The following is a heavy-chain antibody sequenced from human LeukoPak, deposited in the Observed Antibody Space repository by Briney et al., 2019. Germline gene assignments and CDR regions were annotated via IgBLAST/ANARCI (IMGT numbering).Heavy chain of an antibody. V-gene: IGHV3-7*01. CDR2: IDQDGSEK. D-gene: IGHD1-26*01. CDR1: GFTFSGYW. J-gene: IGHJ4*02. CDR3: ARDKIVGATYLDY. Sequence: GGSLRLSCAASGFTFSGYWMSWVRQAPGKGLEWVANIDQDGSEKHYVDSVKGRFTISRDNAKNSVFPQMNSLRAEDTAVYYCARDKIVGATYLDYWGQGTLVTVSS.